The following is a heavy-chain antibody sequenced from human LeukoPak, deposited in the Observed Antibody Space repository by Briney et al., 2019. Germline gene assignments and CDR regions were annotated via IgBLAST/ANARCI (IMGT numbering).Heavy chain of an antibody. Sequence: ASVTVSYKASGHIFTSYGISWVRQAPGQGLEWMGWINPNSGGTNYAQKFQGRVTMTRDTSISTAYMELSRLRSDDTAVYYCARGGRRITIFGVVFYWGQGTLVTVSS. V-gene: IGHV1-2*02. CDR2: INPNSGGT. CDR3: ARGGRRITIFGVVFY. J-gene: IGHJ4*02. D-gene: IGHD3-3*01. CDR1: GHIFTSYG.